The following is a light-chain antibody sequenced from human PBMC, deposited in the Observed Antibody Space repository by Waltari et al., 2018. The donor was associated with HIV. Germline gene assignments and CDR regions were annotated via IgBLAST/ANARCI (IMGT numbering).Light chain of an antibody. CDR2: QDN. J-gene: IGLJ2*01. CDR1: KLGDKN. CDR3: QAWDSNTVV. Sequence: YELTQPPSVSVSPGQTANIICSGHKLGDKNVCWYQQKPGQSPVLIIYQDNRRTSRIPERFSGSNSGNTATLIISGTQAMDEADYYCQAWDSNTVVFGGGTKLTVL. V-gene: IGLV3-1*01.